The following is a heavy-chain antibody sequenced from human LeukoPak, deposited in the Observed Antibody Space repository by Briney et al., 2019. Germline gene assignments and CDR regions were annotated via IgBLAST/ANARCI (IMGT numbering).Heavy chain of an antibody. V-gene: IGHV3-23*01. CDR1: GFTFSSYA. D-gene: IGHD1-1*01. Sequence: GGSLRLSCAASGFTFSSYAMSWVRQAPGKGLEWVSAISGSGGSTYYADSVKGRFTISRDNSKNTLYLQMNSLRAEDTAVYYCARARYYWYGFDYWGQGTLVTVSS. CDR2: ISGSGGST. J-gene: IGHJ4*02. CDR3: ARARYYWYGFDY.